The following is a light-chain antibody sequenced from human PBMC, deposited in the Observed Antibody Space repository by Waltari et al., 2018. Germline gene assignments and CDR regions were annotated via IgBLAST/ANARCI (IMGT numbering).Light chain of an antibody. Sequence: QSALTQPASVSGSPGQSITISCTGTSRDVGNYKRVSWYQQHPGKAPKLMIYVVSKRPSGVSVRFSGSQSGDIASLTISCLQPEDDAEYFCSSYAGSSKGVFGGGTNVTVL. CDR3: SSYAGSSKGV. CDR1: SRDVGNYKR. V-gene: IGLV2-23*02. J-gene: IGLJ2*01. CDR2: VVS.